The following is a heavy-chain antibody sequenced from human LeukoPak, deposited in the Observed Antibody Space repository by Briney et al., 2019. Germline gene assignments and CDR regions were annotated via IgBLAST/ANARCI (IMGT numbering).Heavy chain of an antibody. J-gene: IGHJ3*02. CDR3: ARSYCSSGSCYNLNI. CDR1: GYSFTNYW. V-gene: IGHV5-51*01. D-gene: IGHD2-15*01. CDR2: IYPGDSDT. Sequence: GESLKISCKGSGYSFTNYWIGWLRQMPGKGLEWMGFIYPGDSDTRYSPSFQGQVSISADKSISTAYLQWSSLKASDTAIYYCARSYCSSGSCYNLNIWGQGTMVTVSS.